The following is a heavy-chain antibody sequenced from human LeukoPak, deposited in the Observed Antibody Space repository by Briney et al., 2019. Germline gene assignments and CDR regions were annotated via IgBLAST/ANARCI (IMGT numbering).Heavy chain of an antibody. CDR1: GGSISSYY. J-gene: IGHJ4*02. CDR2: IYYSGST. CDR3: ARDRRDGYNFPSYFDY. V-gene: IGHV4-59*01. Sequence: SETLSLTCTVSGGSISSYYWSWIRQPPGKGLEWIGYIYYSGSTNYNPSLKSRVTISVDTSKNQFSLKLSSVTAADTAVYYRARDRRDGYNFPSYFDYWGQGTLVTVSS. D-gene: IGHD5-24*01.